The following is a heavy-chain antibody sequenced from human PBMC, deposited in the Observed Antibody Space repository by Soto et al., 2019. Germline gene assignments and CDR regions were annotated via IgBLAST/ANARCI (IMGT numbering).Heavy chain of an antibody. Sequence: GGSLRLSCAASGFTFSTYNFNWVRQAPGKRLEWISYLSSSSIFYADSVKGRFTISRNDAKNSLYLQMNSLGPEDTAVYYCAREGYESEFDLWGQGTVVTVSS. CDR1: GFTFSTYN. CDR3: AREGYESEFDL. J-gene: IGHJ3*01. CDR2: LSSSSI. V-gene: IGHV3-48*01. D-gene: IGHD5-12*01.